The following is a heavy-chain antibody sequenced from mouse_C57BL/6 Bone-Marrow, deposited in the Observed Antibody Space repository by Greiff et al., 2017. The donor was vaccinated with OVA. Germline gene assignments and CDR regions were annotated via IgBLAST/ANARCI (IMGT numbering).Heavy chain of an antibody. CDR1: GFTFSSYG. CDR2: ISSGGSYT. Sequence: EVMLVESGGDLVKPGGSLKLSCAASGFTFSSYGMSWVRQTPDKRLEWVATISSGGSYTYYPDSVKGRCTTSRDNAKNTLYLEMSSLKSEHTAMYYCARQRGGHRLDYWGQGTTLTVSS. V-gene: IGHV5-6*01. J-gene: IGHJ2*01. CDR3: ARQRGGHRLDY. D-gene: IGHD6-1*01.